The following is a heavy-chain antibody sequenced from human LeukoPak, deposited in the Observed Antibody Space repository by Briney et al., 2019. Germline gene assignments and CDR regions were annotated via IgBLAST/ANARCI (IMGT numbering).Heavy chain of an antibody. CDR1: GFKFSSYA. CDR2: ISYDGNSE. Sequence: GRSLRLSCAASGFKFSSYALDWVRQATGKGLEWVAIISYDGNSEYYADSVKGRFTISRDNSNNTLYLEMSSVRPEDTATYYCATNRGCSTTRCNRAFDYWGQGTLFTVSS. J-gene: IGHJ4*02. D-gene: IGHD2-8*01. CDR3: ATNRGCSTTRCNRAFDY. V-gene: IGHV3-30-3*01.